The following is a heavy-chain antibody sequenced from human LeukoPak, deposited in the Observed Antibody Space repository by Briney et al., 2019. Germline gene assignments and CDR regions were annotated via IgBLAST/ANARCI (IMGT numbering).Heavy chain of an antibody. J-gene: IGHJ4*02. V-gene: IGHV1-46*01. CDR1: GYTFTSYF. CDR2: IKPSADSA. D-gene: IGHD6-6*01. Sequence: SVKVSCKSSGYTFTSYFMHWVRQAPGQGLEWMGLIKPSADSASYAQSFQGRVTMTRDTSTSTAYMELSSLKSEDTAVYYCARYSSSSSLDYWGQGTLVTVSS. CDR3: ARYSSSSSLDY.